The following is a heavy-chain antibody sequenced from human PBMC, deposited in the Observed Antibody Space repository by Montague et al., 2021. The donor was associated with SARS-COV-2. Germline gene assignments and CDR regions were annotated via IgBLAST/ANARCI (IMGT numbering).Heavy chain of an antibody. V-gene: IGHV6-1*01. CDR1: GDSVSRLRVG. CDR2: PFFKYKRYS. CDR3: VRYSGWFYFDF. J-gene: IGHJ4*02. Sequence: CAISGDSVSRLRVGWEGHRPYPSSHVHCLGRPFFKYKRYSDYAPSVRGRLTVNLDASKNELSLELNYVTPEDTAVYYCVRYSGWFYFDFWGQGTLVTVSS. D-gene: IGHD6-19*01.